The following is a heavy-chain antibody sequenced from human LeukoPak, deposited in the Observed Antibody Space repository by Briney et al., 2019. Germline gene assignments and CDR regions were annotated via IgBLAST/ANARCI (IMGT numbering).Heavy chain of an antibody. D-gene: IGHD4-17*01. V-gene: IGHV3-11*01. CDR2: ITNSGSAI. CDR3: ARYLGGEDYGALSY. CDR1: GFIFSDFY. J-gene: IGHJ4*02. Sequence: GGSLRLSCVASGFIFSDFYMSWIRQAPGKGLEWVSYITNSGSAIYSADSVKGRFTISRDNAKNSLYLQMNSLRAEDTAVYYCARYLGGEDYGALSYWGQGTLVIVSS.